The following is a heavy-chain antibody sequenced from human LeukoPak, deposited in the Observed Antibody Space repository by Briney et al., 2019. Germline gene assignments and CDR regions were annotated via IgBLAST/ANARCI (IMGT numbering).Heavy chain of an antibody. D-gene: IGHD1-26*01. J-gene: IGHJ4*02. CDR2: INHSGST. CDR3: AREVPSRLGVCY. V-gene: IGHV4-34*01. CDR1: GGSFSGYC. Sequence: SETLSLTCAVYGGSFSGYCWSWIRQPPGKGLEWIGEINHSGSTNYNPSLKSRVTISVDTSKNQFSLKLSSVTAADTAVYHCAREVPSRLGVCYWGQGTLVTVSS.